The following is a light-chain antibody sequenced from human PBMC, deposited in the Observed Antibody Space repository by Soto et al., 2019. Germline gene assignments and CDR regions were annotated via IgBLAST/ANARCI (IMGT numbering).Light chain of an antibody. Sequence: MQLTQSPSSRSASVRDIVTGTVQASRGISSYLAWYQQKPGKAPKLLVYSASTLQSGVPSRFSGSGSGPDFTLTISSLQPEDSATYFCQQLNSYPQTFGQGTRLEIK. CDR1: RGISSY. V-gene: IGKV1-9*01. CDR2: SAS. J-gene: IGKJ5*01. CDR3: QQLNSYPQT.